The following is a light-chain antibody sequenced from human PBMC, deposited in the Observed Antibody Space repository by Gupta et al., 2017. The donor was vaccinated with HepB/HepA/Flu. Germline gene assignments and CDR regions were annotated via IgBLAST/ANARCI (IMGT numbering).Light chain of an antibody. CDR2: QVS. V-gene: IGLV2-11*01. J-gene: IGLJ1*01. Sequence: QASPAPPCSVSRSPGPFVHLLCTGTRSDVGTYDSVSWYQPHPGKAPKLIIYQVSERPSGVPNRFSGSKSGNTASLTISGLQAEDEADYCCCSYTGSDTNVFGTGTKVTVL. CDR3: CSYTGSDTNV. CDR1: RSDVGTYDS.